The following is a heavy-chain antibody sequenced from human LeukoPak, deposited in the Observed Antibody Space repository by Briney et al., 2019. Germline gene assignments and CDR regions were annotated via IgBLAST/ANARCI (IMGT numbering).Heavy chain of an antibody. CDR3: AKGGQQLFYSYYYMDV. Sequence: GGSLRLSCAASGFTFSSFAMSWVRQAPGKGLEWVSTISGSGGSTYYADSVKGRFTISRDNSKNTLYLQMNSLRAEDTAVYYCAKGGQQLFYSYYYMDVWGKGTTVTVSS. D-gene: IGHD6-13*01. CDR2: ISGSGGST. V-gene: IGHV3-23*01. J-gene: IGHJ6*03. CDR1: GFTFSSFA.